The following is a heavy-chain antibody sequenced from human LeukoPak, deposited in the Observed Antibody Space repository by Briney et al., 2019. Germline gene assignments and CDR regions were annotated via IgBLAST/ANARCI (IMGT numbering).Heavy chain of an antibody. J-gene: IGHJ4*02. Sequence: PGGSLRLSCAASGFTFSSYEMNWVRQAPGKGLEWVSYISSSGSTIYYADSVKGRFTISRDNAKNSLYLQMNSLRAEDTAVYYCARDPLALLAAIPGAFDYWGQGILVTVSS. CDR3: ARDPLALLAAIPGAFDY. CDR1: GFTFSSYE. CDR2: ISSSGSTI. V-gene: IGHV3-48*03. D-gene: IGHD2-2*01.